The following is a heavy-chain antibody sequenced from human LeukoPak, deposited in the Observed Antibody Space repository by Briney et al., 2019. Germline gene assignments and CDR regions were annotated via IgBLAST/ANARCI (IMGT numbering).Heavy chain of an antibody. CDR3: AKVQSMVGAPWVDY. CDR2: ISGSGSNT. V-gene: IGHV3-23*01. D-gene: IGHD1-26*01. Sequence: GGTLRLSCAASGFTFNKYGMSWVRQAPGKGLEWVSGISGSGSNTYYAESVKDRFIISRDSTKNTLYLQMNSLRAEDTAVYYCAKVQSMVGAPWVDYWGQGTLVTVSS. J-gene: IGHJ4*02. CDR1: GFTFNKYG.